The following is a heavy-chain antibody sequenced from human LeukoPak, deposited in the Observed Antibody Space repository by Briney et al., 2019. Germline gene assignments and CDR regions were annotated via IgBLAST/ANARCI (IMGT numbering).Heavy chain of an antibody. CDR3: ARKTYYYDSSGYYYIGMDV. CDR2: ISYDGSNK. CDR1: GFTFSSYA. D-gene: IGHD3-22*01. V-gene: IGHV3-30*07. Sequence: PGRSLRLSCAASGFTFSSYAMHWVRQAPGKGLEWVAVISYDGSNKYYADSVKGRFTISRDNSKNTLYLQMNSLRAEDTAVYYCARKTYYYDSSGYYYIGMDVWGQGTTVTVSS. J-gene: IGHJ6*02.